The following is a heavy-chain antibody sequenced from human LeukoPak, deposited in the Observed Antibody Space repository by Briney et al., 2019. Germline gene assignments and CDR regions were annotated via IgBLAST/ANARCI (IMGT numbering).Heavy chain of an antibody. Sequence: GESLKISCKGSGYSFTSYWIGWVRQMPGKGLEWMGIIYPGDSDTRYSPSFQGQVTISADKSISTAYLQWRSLKASDTAMYYCARVTAAANRYYYYGMDVWGQGTTVTVSS. J-gene: IGHJ6*02. D-gene: IGHD6-13*01. CDR3: ARVTAAANRYYYYGMDV. V-gene: IGHV5-51*01. CDR2: IYPGDSDT. CDR1: GYSFTSYW.